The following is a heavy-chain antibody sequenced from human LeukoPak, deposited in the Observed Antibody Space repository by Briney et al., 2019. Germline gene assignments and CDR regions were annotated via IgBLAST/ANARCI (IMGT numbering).Heavy chain of an antibody. V-gene: IGHV3-9*01. D-gene: IGHD4-23*01. CDR3: AKDPLGGSPYYFDY. Sequence: GGSLRLSCAASGFTFDDYAMHWVRQAPGKGLEWVSGISWNSGSIGYADSVKGRFTISRDNAKNSLYLQMNSLRAEDTAVYYCAKDPLGGSPYYFDYWGQGTLVTVSS. CDR1: GFTFDDYA. CDR2: ISWNSGSI. J-gene: IGHJ4*02.